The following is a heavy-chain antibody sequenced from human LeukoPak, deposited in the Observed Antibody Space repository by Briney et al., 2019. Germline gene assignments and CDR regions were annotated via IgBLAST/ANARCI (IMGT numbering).Heavy chain of an antibody. CDR2: MNPNSGNT. CDR1: GYTFTSYD. V-gene: IGHV1-8*01. CDR3: ARGVRLSCYPCRYYYYYMDV. J-gene: IGHJ6*03. D-gene: IGHD2-15*01. Sequence: ASVKVSCKASGYTFTSYDINWVRQATGQGLEWMGWMNPNSGNTGYAQKFQGRVTMTRNTSISTAYMELSSLRSEDTAVYYCARGVRLSCYPCRYYYYYMDVWGKGTTVTVSS.